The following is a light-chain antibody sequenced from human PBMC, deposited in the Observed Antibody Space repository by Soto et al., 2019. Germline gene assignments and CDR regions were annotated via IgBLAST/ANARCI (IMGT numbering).Light chain of an antibody. CDR1: QSVSSN. V-gene: IGKV3-15*01. J-gene: IGKJ4*01. CDR3: HQYNNWPPLP. CDR2: GAS. Sequence: EIVMTQSPATLSVSPGARATLSCRASQSVSSNLAWYQQKPGQAPRLLIYGASTRATGIPARFSGSGTGTEFTLTISSLQSEDFAVYYCHQYNNWPPLPFGGGTKVEIK.